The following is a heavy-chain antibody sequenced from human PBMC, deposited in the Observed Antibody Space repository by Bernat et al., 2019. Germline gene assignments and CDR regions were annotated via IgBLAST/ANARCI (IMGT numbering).Heavy chain of an antibody. V-gene: IGHV3-48*03. CDR2: ISSSGSTI. J-gene: IGHJ5*02. CDR3: ARLGITIFGVVNFDQNWFDP. CDR1: GFTFSSYE. Sequence: EVQLVESGGGLVQPGGSLRLSCAASGFTFSSYEMNWVRQAPGKGLEWVSYISSSGSTIYYADPVKGRFTISRDNAKTSLYLQMNSLRAEDTAVYYCARLGITIFGVVNFDQNWFDPWGQGTLVTVSS. D-gene: IGHD3-3*01.